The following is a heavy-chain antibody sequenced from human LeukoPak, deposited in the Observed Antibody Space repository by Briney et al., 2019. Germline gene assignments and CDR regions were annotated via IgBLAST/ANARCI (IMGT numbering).Heavy chain of an antibody. Sequence: ESGPTLVKPTQTLTLTCTFSGFSLSTTGVGVGWFRLPPGKALEWLALIYWDDDKRYSPSLKSRLAITRATSKNQVVLTMTNMDPVDTATYYCAHRPPLGPIDYFDYWGQGTLVTVSS. J-gene: IGHJ4*02. CDR3: AHRPPLGPIDYFDY. D-gene: IGHD7-27*01. CDR2: IYWDDDK. CDR1: GFSLSTTGVG. V-gene: IGHV2-5*02.